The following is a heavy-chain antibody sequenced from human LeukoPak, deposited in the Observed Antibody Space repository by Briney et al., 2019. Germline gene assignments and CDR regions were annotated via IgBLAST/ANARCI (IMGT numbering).Heavy chain of an antibody. CDR2: ISYDGSNK. CDR1: GFTFSSYA. J-gene: IGHJ4*02. Sequence: PGGSLRLSCAASGFTFSSYAMHWVRQAPGKGLEWVAVISYDGSNKYYADSMKGRFTISRDNSKNTLYLQMNSLRAEDTAVYYCARDGYSSSWYFSNPGYYFDYWGQGTLVTVSS. V-gene: IGHV3-30*01. D-gene: IGHD6-13*01. CDR3: ARDGYSSSWYFSNPGYYFDY.